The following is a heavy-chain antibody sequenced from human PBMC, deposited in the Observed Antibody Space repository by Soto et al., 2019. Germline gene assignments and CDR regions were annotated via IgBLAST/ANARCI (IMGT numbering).Heavy chain of an antibody. CDR3: ARSVGSSWTGATWIFDY. J-gene: IGHJ4*01. D-gene: IGHD6-13*01. Sequence: SQSLSLTCAIAGDSVSSNSAAWNWIRQSPSRGLEWLGRTYYRSKWYNDYAVSVKSRITINPDTSKNQFSLQLNSVTPEDRAVYYCARSVGSSWTGATWIFDYWGHGTLVTVSS. CDR1: GDSVSSNSAA. CDR2: TYYRSKWYN. V-gene: IGHV6-1*01.